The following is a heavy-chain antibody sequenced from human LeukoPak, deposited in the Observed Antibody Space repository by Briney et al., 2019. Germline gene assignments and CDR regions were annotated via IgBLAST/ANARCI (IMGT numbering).Heavy chain of an antibody. Sequence: ASVKVSCKASGYTFTGCYMHWVRQAPGQGLEWMGWINPNSGDTNYAQKFQGRVTMTRDTSISTASMELSRLRSDDTAVYFRARDGYGGNSFDYWGQGTLVTVSS. J-gene: IGHJ4*02. V-gene: IGHV1-2*02. D-gene: IGHD4-23*01. CDR2: INPNSGDT. CDR3: ARDGYGGNSFDY. CDR1: GYTFTGCY.